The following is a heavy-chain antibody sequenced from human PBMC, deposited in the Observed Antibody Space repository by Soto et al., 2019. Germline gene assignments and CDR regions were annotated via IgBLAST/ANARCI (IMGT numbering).Heavy chain of an antibody. CDR3: ARGARSGGSSYNWLDL. J-gene: IGHJ5*02. D-gene: IGHD2-15*01. V-gene: IGHV4-59*12. CDR1: GGSISSYY. CDR2: IYHSGSI. Sequence: PEKLSLTCTVSGGSISSYYWSWIRQPPGKGLEWIGEIYHSGSINYNPSLKSRVTISVDKSKNQFSLKLSSVTAADTAVYYCARGARSGGSSYNWLDLRCPGILVSLSS.